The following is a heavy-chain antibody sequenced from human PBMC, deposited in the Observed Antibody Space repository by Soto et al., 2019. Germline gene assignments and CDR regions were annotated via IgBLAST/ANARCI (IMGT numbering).Heavy chain of an antibody. V-gene: IGHV4-31*03. Sequence: SETLSLTCTVSGGSISSGGYYWSWIRQHPGKGLEWIGYIYYSGSTYYNPSLKSRVTISVDTSKNQFSLKLSSVTAADTAVYYCATARRNYYGSGAYFDYWGPGTLVTVYS. J-gene: IGHJ4*02. CDR2: IYYSGST. CDR3: ATARRNYYGSGAYFDY. D-gene: IGHD3-10*01. CDR1: GGSISSGGYY.